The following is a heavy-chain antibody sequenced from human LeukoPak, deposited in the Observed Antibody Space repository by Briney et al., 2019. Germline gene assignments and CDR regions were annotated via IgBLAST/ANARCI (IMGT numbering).Heavy chain of an antibody. V-gene: IGHV4-34*01. J-gene: IGHJ3*01. CDR1: GGSFSSYY. Sequence: PSETLSLTCVINGGSFSSYYWSWIRQVPGKGLEWIGEINQGGSTNFNPSLESRVRMSVDTSKNQFSLNVRSLSAADTAVYFCARHDFSGYAFDFWGQGTTVTVPS. CDR3: ARHDFSGYAFDF. CDR2: INQGGST. D-gene: IGHD3/OR15-3a*01.